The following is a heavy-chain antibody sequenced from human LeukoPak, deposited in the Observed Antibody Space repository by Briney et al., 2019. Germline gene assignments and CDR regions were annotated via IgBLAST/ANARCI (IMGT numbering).Heavy chain of an antibody. J-gene: IGHJ4*02. CDR1: GGSISSYY. CDR2: INYSGST. CDR3: ARGRYGSGSYFDY. Sequence: SETLSLTCTVSGGSISSYYWSWIRQPPGKGLEWIGYINYSGSTNYNPSLKSRVTISVDTSKNQFSLKLSSVTAADTAVYYCARGRYGSGSYFDYWGQGTLVTVSS. V-gene: IGHV4-59*01. D-gene: IGHD3-10*01.